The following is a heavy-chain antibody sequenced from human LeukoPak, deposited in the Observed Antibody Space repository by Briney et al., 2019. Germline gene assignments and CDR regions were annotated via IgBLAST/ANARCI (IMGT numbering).Heavy chain of an antibody. V-gene: IGHV3-23*01. CDR1: GFTFSSYA. Sequence: PGGSLRLSCAASGFTFSSYAMSWVRQAPGKGLEWVSAISGSGGSTYYADSVKGRFTISRDNSKNTLYLQMNSLRAEDTAVYYCANWGVGATSRFDYWGQEPWSPSPQ. J-gene: IGHJ4*01. CDR2: ISGSGGST. D-gene: IGHD1-26*01. CDR3: ANWGVGATSRFDY.